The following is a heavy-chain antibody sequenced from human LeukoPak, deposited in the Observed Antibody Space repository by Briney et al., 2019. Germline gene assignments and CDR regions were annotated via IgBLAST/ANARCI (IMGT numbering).Heavy chain of an antibody. Sequence: TSETLSLTCTVSGDSISTSNSYWGWIRQPPGKGLEWIGEINHSGSANYNPSLKSRVTISVDTSKNQFSLKLSSVTAADTAVYYCARHNHNYYDSSGYPYWGQGTLVTVSS. CDR3: ARHNHNYYDSSGYPY. V-gene: IGHV4-39*01. D-gene: IGHD3-22*01. J-gene: IGHJ4*02. CDR2: INHSGSA. CDR1: GDSISTSNSY.